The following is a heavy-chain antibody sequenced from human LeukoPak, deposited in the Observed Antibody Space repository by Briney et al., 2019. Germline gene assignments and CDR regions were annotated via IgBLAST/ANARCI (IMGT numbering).Heavy chain of an antibody. CDR3: ARDLEFRGYSYGYYYYGMDV. J-gene: IGHJ6*02. D-gene: IGHD5-18*01. CDR2: ISAYNGNT. V-gene: IGHV1-18*01. Sequence: ASVKVSCKASGYTFTSYVISWVRQAPGQGLEWMGWISAYNGNTNYAQKLQGRVTMTTDTSTSTAYMELRSLRSDDTAVYYCARDLEFRGYSYGYYYYGMDVWGQGTTVTVSS. CDR1: GYTFTSYV.